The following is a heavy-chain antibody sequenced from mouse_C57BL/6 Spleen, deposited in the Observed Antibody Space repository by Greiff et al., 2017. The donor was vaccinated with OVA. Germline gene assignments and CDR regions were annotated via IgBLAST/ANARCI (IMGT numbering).Heavy chain of an antibody. D-gene: IGHD1-1*01. CDR1: GFTFSSYG. CDR2: ISRGGSYT. J-gene: IGHJ2*01. V-gene: IGHV5-6*01. Sequence: EVQVVESGGDLVKPGGSLKLSCAASGFTFSSYGMSWVRQTPDKRLEWVATISRGGSYTYYPDNVKGRFTISRDNAKNTLYLQMSSVKSEDTAMYYCARQGTTVVAYYFGDGGKGTTLTVSS. CDR3: ARQGTTVVAYYFGD.